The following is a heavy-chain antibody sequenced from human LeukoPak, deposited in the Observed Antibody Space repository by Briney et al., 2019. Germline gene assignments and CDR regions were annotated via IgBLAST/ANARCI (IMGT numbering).Heavy chain of an antibody. V-gene: IGHV3-48*03. J-gene: IGHJ6*03. CDR3: ARGVGEWLRFWRQEGYYYYMDV. Sequence: GGSLRLSCAASGFTFSSYEMNWVRQAPGKGLEWVSYISSSGSTIYYADSVKGRFTISRDNAKNSLYLQMNSLRAEDTAVYYCARGVGEWLRFWRQEGYYYYMDVWGKGTTVTISS. CDR2: ISSSGSTI. CDR1: GFTFSSYE. D-gene: IGHD5-12*01.